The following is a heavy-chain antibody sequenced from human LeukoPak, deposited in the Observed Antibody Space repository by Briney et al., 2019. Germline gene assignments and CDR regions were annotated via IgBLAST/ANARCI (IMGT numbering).Heavy chain of an antibody. CDR2: INSDGSRT. V-gene: IGHV3-74*01. D-gene: IGHD3-22*01. CDR3: ARNRYDAGGWGYFDL. CDR1: GFTFSSYW. Sequence: GGSLTLSCAASGFTFSSYWMHWVRQVSGKGLVWVSRINSDGSRTNYLDSVKGRFTISRDNARDTLYLQMNSLRAEDTAVYYCARNRYDAGGWGYFDLWGRGTVDPVSS. J-gene: IGHJ2*01.